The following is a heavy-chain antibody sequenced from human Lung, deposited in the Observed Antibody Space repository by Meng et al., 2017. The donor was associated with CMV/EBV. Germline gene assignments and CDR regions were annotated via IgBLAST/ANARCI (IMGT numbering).Heavy chain of an antibody. Sequence: SXXVSXKASGGIFNSYTFSWVRQAPGQGLEWMGRNTPLLSMANSAQKFPGRLTITADKSTSTVYMELHNLMSEDTAVYYCASATYTTTQQGWFDTWGQGSLVTVSS. CDR1: GGIFNSYT. CDR2: NTPLLSMA. CDR3: ASATYTTTQQGWFDT. J-gene: IGHJ5*02. V-gene: IGHV1-69*02. D-gene: IGHD2-15*01.